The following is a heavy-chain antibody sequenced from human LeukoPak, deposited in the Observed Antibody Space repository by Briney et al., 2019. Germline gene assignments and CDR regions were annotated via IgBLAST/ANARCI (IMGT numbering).Heavy chain of an antibody. CDR3: ARGGGCSGGSCYGVGVRHLIDY. D-gene: IGHD2-15*01. Sequence: SETLSLTCAVYGGSFCGYYWSWVRHHPGKGLEWIGEINHSGSTNYNPSLKSRVTISVDTSKNQFSLKLSSATAADSAVYYGARGGGCSGGSCYGVGVRHLIDYWGQGTLVTVSS. CDR2: INHSGST. V-gene: IGHV4-34*01. CDR1: GGSFCGYY. J-gene: IGHJ4*02.